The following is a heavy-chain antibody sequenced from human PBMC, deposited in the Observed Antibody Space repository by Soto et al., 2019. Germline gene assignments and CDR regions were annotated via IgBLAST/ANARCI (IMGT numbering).Heavy chain of an antibody. D-gene: IGHD2-15*01. CDR3: ARGDCVGGTCYSLAGSFYYYMYV. V-gene: IGHV3-74*02. CDR1: GFTFSNYW. Sequence: EVQLVESGGGLVQPGGSLRLSCAASGFTFSNYWMYWVRQAPGKGLEWVSRINSDGSVSSYADSVKGRLTISRDNVKSILYLQMDSLRAEDTAVDYCARGDCVGGTCYSLAGSFYYYMYVWGKGTTVTVFS. CDR2: INSDGSVS. J-gene: IGHJ6*03.